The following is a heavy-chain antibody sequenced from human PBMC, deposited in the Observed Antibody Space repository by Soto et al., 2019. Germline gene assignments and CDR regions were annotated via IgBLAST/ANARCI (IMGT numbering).Heavy chain of an antibody. V-gene: IGHV3-9*01. Sequence: EVQLVESGGGLVQPGRSLRLSCAASGFTVRGSAMXWVRQVKGGGLEWVAGIYGGGAXGXEGAVRGRFTISRDVAXXXXXXXXXXXXXXXXXXXXXXXXILSGGADVWGQGTTVTVSS. CDR3: XXXILSGGADV. J-gene: IGHJ6*02. CDR2: IYGGGAX. D-gene: IGHD3-10*02. CDR1: GFTVRGSA.